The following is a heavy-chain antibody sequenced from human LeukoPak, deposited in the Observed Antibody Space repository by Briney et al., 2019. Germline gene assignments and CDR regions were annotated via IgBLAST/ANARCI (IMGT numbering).Heavy chain of an antibody. CDR1: GFTLSSYW. J-gene: IGHJ4*02. D-gene: IGHD4-17*01. V-gene: IGHV3-74*01. CDR3: ARVDTVNY. Sequence: GGSLRLSCAASGFTLSSYWVHWVRRAPGKGLLWVSRNSDGTINYADSVKGRFTVSRDNAKNTLYLQMNSLRPEDTAVYYCARVDTVNYWGQGTLVTVSS. CDR2: NSDGTIN.